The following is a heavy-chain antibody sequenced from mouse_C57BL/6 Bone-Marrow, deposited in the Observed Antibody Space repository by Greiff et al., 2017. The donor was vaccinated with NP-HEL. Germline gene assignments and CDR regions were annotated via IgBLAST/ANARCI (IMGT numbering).Heavy chain of an antibody. CDR2: IHPNSGST. Sequence: VQLQQPGAELVKPGASVKLSCKASGYTFTSYWMHWVKQRPGQGLEWIGMIHPNSGSTNYNEKFKSKATLTVDKSSSTAYMQLSSLTSVDSAVYYCADYYYGSNSHAMDYWGQGTSVTVSS. D-gene: IGHD1-1*01. V-gene: IGHV1-64*01. J-gene: IGHJ4*01. CDR1: GYTFTSYW. CDR3: ADYYYGSNSHAMDY.